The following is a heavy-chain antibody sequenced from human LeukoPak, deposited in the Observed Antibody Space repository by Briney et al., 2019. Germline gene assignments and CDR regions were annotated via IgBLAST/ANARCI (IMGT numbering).Heavy chain of an antibody. D-gene: IGHD2-15*01. J-gene: IGHJ4*02. CDR3: ARFRSGFSGLVVVVDTIPR. Sequence: KPSETLSLTCTVSGGSISSSNYYWGWIRQPPGKGLEWIGSIYYSGSTYYNPSLKSRVTISVDTSKDQFSLKLSSVNAADTAVYYCARFRSGFSGLVVVVDTIPRWGQGTLVTVSS. CDR1: GGSISSSNYY. CDR2: IYYSGST. V-gene: IGHV4-39*01.